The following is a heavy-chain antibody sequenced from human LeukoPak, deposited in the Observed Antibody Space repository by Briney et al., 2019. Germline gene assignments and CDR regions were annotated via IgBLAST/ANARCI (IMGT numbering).Heavy chain of an antibody. V-gene: IGHV3-23*01. J-gene: IGHJ4*02. Sequence: GGSLRLSCAASGFTFNGMSWVRQPPGKGLEWVSSISGSGGSTYYADSVKGRFSISRDNSKNTLYLQMNSLKTEDTAVYYCTTGQTKDYGDQRISEYWGQGTLVTVSS. D-gene: IGHD4-17*01. CDR1: GFTFNG. CDR3: TTGQTKDYGDQRISEY. CDR2: ISGSGGST.